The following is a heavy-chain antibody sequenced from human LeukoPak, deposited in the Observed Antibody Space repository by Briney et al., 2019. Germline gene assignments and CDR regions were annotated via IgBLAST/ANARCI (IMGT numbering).Heavy chain of an antibody. V-gene: IGHV3-23*01. CDR1: GFTFSSYA. CDR3: ARLPRPAMIVWSQYFQH. Sequence: PGGSLRLSCAASGFTFSSYAMSWVRQAPGKGLEWVSAISGSGGSTYYADSVKGRFTISRDNSKNTLYLQMNGLRAEDTAVYYCARLPRPAMIVWSQYFQHWGQGTLVTVSS. J-gene: IGHJ1*01. D-gene: IGHD3-22*01. CDR2: ISGSGGST.